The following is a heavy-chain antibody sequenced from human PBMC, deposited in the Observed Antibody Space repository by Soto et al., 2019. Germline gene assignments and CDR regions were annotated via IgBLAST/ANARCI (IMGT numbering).Heavy chain of an antibody. CDR2: INHSGST. Sequence: SETLSLTCAVYGGSFSDWYWSWIRQPPGKGLEWIGKINHSGSTNYNPSLESRVTISVDTSKNQFSLNLTSVTAADTAVYYCARGAAIAVAGIKTGSERSYYFDYWGQGTLVTVSS. CDR1: GGSFSDWY. J-gene: IGHJ4*02. V-gene: IGHV4-34*01. CDR3: ARGAAIAVAGIKTGSERSYYFDY. D-gene: IGHD6-19*01.